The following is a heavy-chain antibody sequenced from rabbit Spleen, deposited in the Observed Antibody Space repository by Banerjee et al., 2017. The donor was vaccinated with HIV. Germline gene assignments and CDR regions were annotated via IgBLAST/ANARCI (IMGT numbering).Heavy chain of an antibody. V-gene: IGHV1S45*01. J-gene: IGHJ2*01. Sequence: QEQLVESGGGLVRPEGSLKLSCTASGFSFSSNWICWVRQAPGKGLEWIACIDTNDGDTDYASWPKGRFTISKTSSTTVTLQMTSLTAADTATYFCARNYVNAFDPWGQGTLVTVS. CDR1: GFSFSSNW. CDR3: ARNYVNAFDP. D-gene: IGHD1-1*01. CDR2: IDTNDGDT.